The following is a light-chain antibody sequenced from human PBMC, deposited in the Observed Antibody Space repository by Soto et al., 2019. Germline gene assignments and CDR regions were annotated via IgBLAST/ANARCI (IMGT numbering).Light chain of an antibody. CDR2: SNN. Sequence: QAVVTQPPSASGTPGQRVTISCSGSSSNIGSNTVNWYQQLPGTAPKLLIYSNNQRPSRVPDRFSGSKSGTSASLAISGLQSEDEADYYCAAWDDSLNGYVFGPGTKLTVL. CDR3: AAWDDSLNGYV. CDR1: SSNIGSNT. V-gene: IGLV1-44*01. J-gene: IGLJ1*01.